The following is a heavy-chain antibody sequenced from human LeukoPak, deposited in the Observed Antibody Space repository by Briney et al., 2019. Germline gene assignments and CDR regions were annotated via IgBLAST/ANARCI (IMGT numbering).Heavy chain of an antibody. Sequence: GRSLRLSCAASGFTFSSYGMHWVRKAPGKGLEWVAVISYDGSNKYYADSVKGRFTISRDNSKNTLYLQMNSLRAEDTAVYYCAKDLARWELLVDYWGQGTLVTVS. J-gene: IGHJ4*02. CDR1: GFTFSSYG. V-gene: IGHV3-30*18. D-gene: IGHD1-26*01. CDR2: ISYDGSNK. CDR3: AKDLARWELLVDY.